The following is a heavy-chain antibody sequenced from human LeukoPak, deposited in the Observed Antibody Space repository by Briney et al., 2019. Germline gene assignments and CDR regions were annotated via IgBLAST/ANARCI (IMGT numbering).Heavy chain of an antibody. V-gene: IGHV1-24*01. CDR2: FDPEDGET. J-gene: IGHJ4*02. CDR1: GYTLTGLS. CDR3: ATASHYDSSGAFDY. D-gene: IGHD3-22*01. Sequence: GASVKVSCKVSGYTLTGLSMHWVRQAPGKGLEWMGGFDPEDGETIYAQKFQGRATMTEDTSTDTAYMELSSLRSEDTAVYYCATASHYDSSGAFDYWGQGTLVTVSS.